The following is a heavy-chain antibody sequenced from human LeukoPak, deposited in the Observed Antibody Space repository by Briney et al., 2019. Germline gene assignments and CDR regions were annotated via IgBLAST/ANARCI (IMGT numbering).Heavy chain of an antibody. J-gene: IGHJ4*02. V-gene: IGHV4-34*01. D-gene: IGHD3-22*01. CDR1: GGSFRGNY. CDR2: ISHSGRT. CDR3: TMGYDSSPPY. Sequence: SETLSLTCAVYGGSFRGNYWTWIRQPPGKGLEWIGEISHSGRTNYNPSLKGRVTISLDTSKNQFSLKLSSVTAADTAVYFCTMGYDSSPPYWGQGPLVTVSS.